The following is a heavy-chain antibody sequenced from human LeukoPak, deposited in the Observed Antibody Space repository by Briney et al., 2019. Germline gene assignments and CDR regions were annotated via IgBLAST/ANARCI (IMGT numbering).Heavy chain of an antibody. V-gene: IGHV4-39*07. CDR3: ARASGGQQRFDY. CDR2: IYYSGST. Sequence: PSETLSLTCTVSGGSISSSSYYWGWIRQPPGKGLEWIGSIYYSGSTYYNPSLQSRVTISADTSKSQFSLKLSSVTAADTAVYYCARASGGQQRFDYWGQGTLVTVSS. D-gene: IGHD6-13*01. CDR1: GGSISSSSYY. J-gene: IGHJ4*02.